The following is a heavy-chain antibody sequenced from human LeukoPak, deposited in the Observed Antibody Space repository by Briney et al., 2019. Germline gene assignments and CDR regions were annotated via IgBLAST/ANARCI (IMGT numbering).Heavy chain of an antibody. CDR3: ARSGTYQHSSSYDY. CDR2: IKQDGSET. Sequence: GGSLRLSCAASGFTFRSYWMTWVRQSPGKGLEWVANIKQDGSETYHVDSVKGRFTISRDNAKDSLYLEMNSLRAEDTAVYYCARSGTYQHSSSYDYWGQGTLVTVSS. CDR1: GFTFRSYW. V-gene: IGHV3-7*01. D-gene: IGHD6-13*01. J-gene: IGHJ4*02.